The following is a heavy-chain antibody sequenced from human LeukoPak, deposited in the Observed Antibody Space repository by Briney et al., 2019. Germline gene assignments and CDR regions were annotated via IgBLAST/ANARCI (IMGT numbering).Heavy chain of an antibody. V-gene: IGHV4-30-2*01. D-gene: IGHD2-2*01. CDR3: ARWDIVVVPAAFGGVYYYYYMDV. Sequence: PSETLSLTCAVSGGSISSGGYSWSWIRQPPGKGLEWIGYIYHSGSTYYNPSLKSRVTISVDRSKNQFSLKLSSVTAADTAVYYCARWDIVVVPAAFGGVYYYYYMDVWGKGTTVTVSS. CDR1: GGSISSGGYS. CDR2: IYHSGST. J-gene: IGHJ6*03.